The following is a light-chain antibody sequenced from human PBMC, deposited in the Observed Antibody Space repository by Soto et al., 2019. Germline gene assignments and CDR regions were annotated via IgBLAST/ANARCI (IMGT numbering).Light chain of an antibody. Sequence: QLVLTQSPSASASLGASVKLTCTLSSGHSSYAIAWHQQQPEKGHRYLMKLNSDGSHSKGDGIPDRFSGSSSGAERYLTISRLQSEDEADYYCQTWGTGIHYVFGTGTKVTVL. J-gene: IGLJ1*01. V-gene: IGLV4-69*01. CDR1: SGHSSYA. CDR2: LNSDGSH. CDR3: QTWGTGIHYV.